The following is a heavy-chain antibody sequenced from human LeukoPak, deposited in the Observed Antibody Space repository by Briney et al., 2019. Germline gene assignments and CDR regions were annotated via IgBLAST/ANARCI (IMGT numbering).Heavy chain of an antibody. CDR2: ISGSDYTT. CDR3: AKGRSAVTATRGLFDY. Sequence: GGSLRLSCAASGFTFSSYDMSWVRQAPGKGLEWVSVISGSDYTTYYADSVKGRFTISRDNSKNTLYLQMNSLGAEDTAVYYCAKGRSAVTATRGLFDYWGQGTLVTVSS. V-gene: IGHV3-23*01. J-gene: IGHJ4*02. D-gene: IGHD2-21*02. CDR1: GFTFSSYD.